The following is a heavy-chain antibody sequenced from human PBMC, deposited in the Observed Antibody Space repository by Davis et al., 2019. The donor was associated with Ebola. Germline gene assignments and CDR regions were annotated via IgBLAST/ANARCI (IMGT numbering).Heavy chain of an antibody. Sequence: ASVKVSCKASGYTLTSYGITWVRQAPGQGLEWMGRINPHNGNTNYAQHVQGRVTMTTDTSTSTAYMEVGILRSDDTAVYYCARAQFPTTSDHWGQGTLVTVSS. CDR2: INPHNGNT. D-gene: IGHD1-1*01. CDR3: ARAQFPTTSDH. V-gene: IGHV1-18*04. CDR1: GYTLTSYG. J-gene: IGHJ4*02.